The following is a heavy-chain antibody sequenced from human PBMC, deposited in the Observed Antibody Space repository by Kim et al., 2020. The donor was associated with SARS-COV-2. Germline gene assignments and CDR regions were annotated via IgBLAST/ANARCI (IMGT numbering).Heavy chain of an antibody. CDR2: INSDGISRIDSDGASI. J-gene: IGHJ4*02. CDR3: ARGVYSGSRFDN. D-gene: IGHD1-26*01. Sequence: GGSLRLSCAASGFIFSTSWMHWVRQVPGKGLVWIARINSDGISRIDSDGASIGYADSVKGRFTVSRDNAKNALYLQMNSLRTEDMAVYYCARGVYSGSRFDNWGQGTLVTVSS. CDR1: GFIFSTSW. V-gene: IGHV3-74*01.